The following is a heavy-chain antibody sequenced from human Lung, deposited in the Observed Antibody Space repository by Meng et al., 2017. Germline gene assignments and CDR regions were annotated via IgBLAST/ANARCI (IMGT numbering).Heavy chain of an antibody. Sequence: QFQLVQSGAEVKKPGSSVKLACKTSGGSFSTHTFRWVRQAPGQGLECMGGLIAVFDKTKAAPRFQDRVTFTADESTSTAYMELSSLTFDDTAVYFCARGRRNEPLFDYWGQGTLVTVSS. CDR1: GGSFSTHT. CDR2: LIAVFDKT. J-gene: IGHJ4*02. CDR3: ARGRRNEPLFDY. V-gene: IGHV1-69*13. D-gene: IGHD1-14*01.